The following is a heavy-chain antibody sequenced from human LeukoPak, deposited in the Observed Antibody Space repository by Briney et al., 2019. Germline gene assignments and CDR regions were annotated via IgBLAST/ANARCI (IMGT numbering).Heavy chain of an antibody. J-gene: IGHJ6*02. CDR1: GGSISSYY. Sequence: SETLSLTCTVPGGSISSYYWSWIRQPPGKGLEWIGYIYYSGSTNYNPSLKSRVTISVDTSKNQFSLKLSSVAAADTAVYYCARMAMDCSSTSCYRYYYYGMDVWGQGTTVTVSS. CDR2: IYYSGST. V-gene: IGHV4-59*08. CDR3: ARMAMDCSSTSCYRYYYYGMDV. D-gene: IGHD2-2*02.